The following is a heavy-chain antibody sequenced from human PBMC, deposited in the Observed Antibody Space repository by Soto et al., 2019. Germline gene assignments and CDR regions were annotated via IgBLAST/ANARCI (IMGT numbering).Heavy chain of an antibody. Sequence: SETLSLTCTVSGGSISSSSYYWGWIRQPPGKGLEWIGSIYHSGSTNYNPSLKSRVTISVDKSKNQFSLKLSSVTAADTAVYYCARAERRIAATSEYYYYGMDVWGQGTTVTVSS. CDR1: GGSISSSSYY. J-gene: IGHJ6*02. CDR2: IYHSGST. V-gene: IGHV4-39*07. CDR3: ARAERRIAATSEYYYYGMDV. D-gene: IGHD6-13*01.